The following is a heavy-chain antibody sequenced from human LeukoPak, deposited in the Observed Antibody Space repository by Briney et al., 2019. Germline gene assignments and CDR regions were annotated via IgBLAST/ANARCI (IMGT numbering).Heavy chain of an antibody. CDR3: ARLYIGGYSRSTNYNWFDP. D-gene: IGHD6-13*01. CDR1: GDSVSGSPAV. Sequence: SQTLSLTCAISGDSVSGSPAVWNWIRQSPSRGLEWLGRAYYRSKWYIDYAVSVKGRITITPDTSKNQFSLQLNSVTPEDTAVYYCARLYIGGYSRSTNYNWFDPWGQGTLVTVSS. J-gene: IGHJ5*02. CDR2: AYYRSKWYI. V-gene: IGHV6-1*01.